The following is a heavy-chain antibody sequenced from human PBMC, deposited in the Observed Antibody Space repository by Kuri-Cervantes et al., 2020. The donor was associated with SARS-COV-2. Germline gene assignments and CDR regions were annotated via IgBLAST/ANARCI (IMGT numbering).Heavy chain of an antibody. CDR1: GYSFTAYY. J-gene: IGHJ3*02. CDR3: AADIVGLTYAFDI. D-gene: IGHD1-26*01. CDR2: INCNDAWT. Sequence: ASAMNSCKASGYSFTAYYIHWVRQAPGQRPEWMGLINCNDAWTNSAQRFQGRVTMTRDTSITTAYMELNSLRSEDTAVYYCAADIVGLTYAFDIWGQGTMVTVSS. V-gene: IGHV1-2*06.